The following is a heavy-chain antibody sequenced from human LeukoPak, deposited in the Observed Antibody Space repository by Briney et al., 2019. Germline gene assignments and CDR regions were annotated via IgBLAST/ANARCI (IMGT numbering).Heavy chain of an antibody. V-gene: IGHV1-18*01. Sequence: ASVKVSCKASGYTLTSYGISWVRRAPGQGLEWMGWISAYNGNTNYAQKLQGRVTMTTDTSTSTAYMELRSLRSDDTAVYYCARGPNPYSRDYMDVWGKGTTVTVSS. CDR1: GYTLTSYG. CDR2: ISAYNGNT. CDR3: ARGPNPYSRDYMDV. J-gene: IGHJ6*03. D-gene: IGHD1-14*01.